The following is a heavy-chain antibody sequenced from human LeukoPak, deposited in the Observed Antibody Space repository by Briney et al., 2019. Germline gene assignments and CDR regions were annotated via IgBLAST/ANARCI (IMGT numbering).Heavy chain of an antibody. CDR3: ADPPSDF. CDR2: INQDGSEK. Sequence: PGGSLRLSCATSGFNFNSKWMTWVRQAPGKGLEWVANINQDGSEKYHGDSVKGRFTISRDIAKSSLFLEMSSLRAEDTAVYYCADPPSDFWGQGTLVAVSS. CDR1: GFNFNSKW. J-gene: IGHJ4*02. V-gene: IGHV3-7*01.